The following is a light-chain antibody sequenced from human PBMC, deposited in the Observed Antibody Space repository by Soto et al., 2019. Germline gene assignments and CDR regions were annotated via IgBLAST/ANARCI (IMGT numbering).Light chain of an antibody. Sequence: DLQMTQSPSTLSASVGDRVTITCRASQYISSWLAWYQQKPGKAPKLLIYKASSLESGVPSRFSGSGSGTELTLTISSLQPDDFATYYCQQYNSQRTFGQGTKVEIK. CDR1: QYISSW. CDR3: QQYNSQRT. J-gene: IGKJ1*01. V-gene: IGKV1-5*03. CDR2: KAS.